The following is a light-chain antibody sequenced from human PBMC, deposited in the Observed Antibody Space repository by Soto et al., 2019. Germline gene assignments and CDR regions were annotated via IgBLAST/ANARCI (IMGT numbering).Light chain of an antibody. J-gene: IGKJ1*01. Sequence: EIVVTQSPGTLSLSPGERATLPCRASQSVSSSYLAWYQQKPGQAPRLLIYGASSRATGIPDRFSGSGSGTDFTLTISRLEPEDFAVYYCQQYGSSPRTFGQGTKVDIK. CDR3: QQYGSSPRT. CDR2: GAS. CDR1: QSVSSSY. V-gene: IGKV3-20*01.